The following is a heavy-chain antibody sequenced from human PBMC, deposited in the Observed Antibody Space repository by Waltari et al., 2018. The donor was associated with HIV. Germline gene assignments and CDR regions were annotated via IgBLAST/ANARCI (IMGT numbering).Heavy chain of an antibody. CDR2: VGTRGPT. D-gene: IGHD7-27*01. Sequence: VRLVQWGSGLVKPSATLKVTCAVYDANFSDGYWAWVRMSLGRGLEWIGEVGTRGPTQTDRSLKGRLTLSVEKSMGHYSLTLTKVTAADTATYFFARIVSQVWGTLDLWSQGTHVRVSS. V-gene: IGHV4-34*02. CDR1: DANFSDGY. CDR3: ARIVSQVWGTLDL. J-gene: IGHJ3*01.